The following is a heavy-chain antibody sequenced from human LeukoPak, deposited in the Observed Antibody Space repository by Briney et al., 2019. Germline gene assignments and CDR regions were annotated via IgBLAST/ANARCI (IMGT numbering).Heavy chain of an antibody. CDR2: ISSSSSTI. D-gene: IGHD3-16*02. J-gene: IGHJ6*03. V-gene: IGHV3-48*01. CDR3: AKSWGYTRPYYNYMDV. Sequence: GGSLSLSCAASGFTFSSYSMNWVRQAPGKGLEWVSYISSSSSTIYYADSVKGRFTISRDNSKNTLSLQMNGLRPEDTAVYYCAKSWGYTRPYYNYMDVWGKGTTVTVSS. CDR1: GFTFSSYS.